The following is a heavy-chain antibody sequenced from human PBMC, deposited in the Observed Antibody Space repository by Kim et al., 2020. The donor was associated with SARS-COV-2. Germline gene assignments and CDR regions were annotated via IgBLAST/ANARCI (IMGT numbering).Heavy chain of an antibody. D-gene: IGHD3-10*01. V-gene: IGHV4-34*01. Sequence: SETLSLTCAAYGGSFSAFHWSWIRQPPGKGLEWIGEIDHAGSTNYNPSLKSRVTISVDTSKNHISLRLRSVTAADTAVYYCARSQPGAYYYYAMDVWGQGTTVTVSS. CDR3: ARSQPGAYYYYAMDV. CDR2: IDHAGST. CDR1: GGSFSAFH. J-gene: IGHJ6*02.